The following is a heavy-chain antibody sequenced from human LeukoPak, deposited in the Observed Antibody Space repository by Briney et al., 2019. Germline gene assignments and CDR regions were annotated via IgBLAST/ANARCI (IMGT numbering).Heavy chain of an antibody. V-gene: IGHV1-2*06. J-gene: IGHJ4*02. D-gene: IGHD4-11*01. CDR3: ARAFDYSNYYSGY. CDR2: INPNSGGT. Sequence: ASVKVSCKASGYTFTGYYMHWVRQAPGQGLEWMGRINPNSGGTNYAQKFQGRVTMTRDTSISTAYMELSRLRSDDTAVYYCARAFDYSNYYSGYWGQGTLVTVSS. CDR1: GYTFTGYY.